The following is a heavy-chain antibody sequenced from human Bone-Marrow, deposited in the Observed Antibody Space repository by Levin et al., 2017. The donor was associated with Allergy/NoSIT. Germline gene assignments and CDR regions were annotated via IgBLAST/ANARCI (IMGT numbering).Heavy chain of an antibody. CDR2: ISSSSSYT. CDR1: GFTFSDYY. CDR3: ARTGTTPEKFDY. V-gene: IGHV3-11*06. Sequence: SCAASGFTFSDYYMSWIRQAPGKGLEWVSYISSSSSYTNYADSVKGRFTISRDNAKNSLYLQMNSLRAEDTAVYYCARTGTTPEKFDYWGQGTLVTVSS. J-gene: IGHJ4*02. D-gene: IGHD1-1*01.